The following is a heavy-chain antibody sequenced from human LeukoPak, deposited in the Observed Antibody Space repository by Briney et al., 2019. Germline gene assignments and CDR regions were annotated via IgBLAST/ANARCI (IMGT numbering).Heavy chain of an antibody. V-gene: IGHV3-30*18. Sequence: GGSLRLSCAASGFTFSSYGMHWGRQAPGKGLEWVAVISYDGSNKYYADPVKGRFTISRDNSKNTLYLQMNSLRAEDTAVYYCAKDTHYDILTGYLTTYYYYGMDVWGQGTTVTVSS. D-gene: IGHD3-9*01. CDR1: GFTFSSYG. J-gene: IGHJ6*02. CDR2: ISYDGSNK. CDR3: AKDTHYDILTGYLTTYYYYGMDV.